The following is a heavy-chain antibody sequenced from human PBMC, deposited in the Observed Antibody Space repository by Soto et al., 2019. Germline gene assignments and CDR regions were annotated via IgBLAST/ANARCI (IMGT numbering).Heavy chain of an antibody. CDR2: MNPNSGNT. CDR3: ARDNRYNWNDEGWFDP. V-gene: IGHV1-8*01. Sequence: QVQLVQSGAAVKKPGASVKVSCKASGYSFSDYDINWVRQATGQGPEWMGWMNPNSGNTGYAQKFQGRVTMTRNTSINTAYMELSSLGSEDTAVYYCARDNRYNWNDEGWFDPWGQGTLVTVSS. CDR1: GYSFSDYD. J-gene: IGHJ5*02. D-gene: IGHD1-20*01.